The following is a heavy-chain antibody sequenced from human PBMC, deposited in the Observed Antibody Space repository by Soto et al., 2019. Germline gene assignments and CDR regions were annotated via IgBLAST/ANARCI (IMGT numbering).Heavy chain of an antibody. D-gene: IGHD4-17*01. V-gene: IGHV3-48*01. CDR2: ISSSSSTI. Sequence: EVQLVESGGGLVQPGGSLRLSCAASGFTFSSYSMNWVRQAPGKGLEWVSYISSSSSTIYYADSVKGRFTISRDNAKNELYLQMNRLSAEDTAVYYCARDSDYGDYPCGYWGQGTLVTVSS. J-gene: IGHJ4*02. CDR1: GFTFSSYS. CDR3: ARDSDYGDYPCGY.